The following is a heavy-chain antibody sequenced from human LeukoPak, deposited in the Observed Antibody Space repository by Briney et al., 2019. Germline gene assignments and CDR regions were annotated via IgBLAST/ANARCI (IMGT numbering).Heavy chain of an antibody. CDR3: ARESSTPYFDY. V-gene: IGHV1-69*13. CDR1: GGTFSSDA. D-gene: IGHD2-15*01. Sequence: SVKVSCKVSGGTFSSDAISWVRQAPGQRLEWMGGIIPIFGTANYAQKFQGRVTITADESTSTAYMELSSLRSEDTAVYYCARESSTPYFDYWGQGTLVTVSS. CDR2: IIPIFGTA. J-gene: IGHJ4*02.